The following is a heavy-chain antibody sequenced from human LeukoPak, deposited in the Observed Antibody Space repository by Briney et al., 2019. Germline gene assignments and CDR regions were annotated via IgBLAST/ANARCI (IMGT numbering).Heavy chain of an antibody. D-gene: IGHD2-2*01. CDR3: ARTNEYQLLWRRGRWFDL. Sequence: PSETLSLTCTVSGDSISSYYWSWIRQPPGKALEWLGYIYYSGSTYYNPSLKSRVTISVDTYKNQFSLKLTSVPAADTAVYYCARTNEYQLLWRRGRWFDLWGQGTLVTVSS. J-gene: IGHJ5*02. V-gene: IGHV4-59*01. CDR2: IYYSGST. CDR1: GDSISSYY.